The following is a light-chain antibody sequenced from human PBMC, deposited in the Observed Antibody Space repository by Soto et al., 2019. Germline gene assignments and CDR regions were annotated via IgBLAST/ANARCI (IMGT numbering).Light chain of an antibody. CDR1: SSDVGGNTY. Sequence: QSALTQPASVSGSPGQRITISCTGTSSDVGGNTYVSWYQRPRGKTPKLWFYDFSNRTSGVFNRFSGSKSGNTASLTISGLQAEDEADYYCSSYTGSRPLYVFGTGTKLTVL. CDR3: SSYTGSRPLYV. CDR2: DFS. V-gene: IGLV2-14*01. J-gene: IGLJ1*01.